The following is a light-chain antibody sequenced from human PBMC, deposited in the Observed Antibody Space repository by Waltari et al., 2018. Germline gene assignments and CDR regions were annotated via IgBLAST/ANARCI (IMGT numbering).Light chain of an antibody. J-gene: IGLJ2*01. CDR3: TSQSTKNGVI. V-gene: IGLV2-14*03. CDR1: SSDVGGDDS. Sequence: QSALTQPASVSGSPGQSITISCTGSSSDVGGDDSVSWYEDHPGQDPRVIMYHVNKRPSGVSDRLSGSKSGNTASLTISGLQAEDEATFYCTSQSTKNGVIFGGGTKVTVL. CDR2: HVN.